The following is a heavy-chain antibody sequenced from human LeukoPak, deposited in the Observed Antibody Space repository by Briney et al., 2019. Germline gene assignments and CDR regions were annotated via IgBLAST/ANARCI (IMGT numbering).Heavy chain of an antibody. J-gene: IGHJ6*02. CDR1: GFTFSSYA. Sequence: GGSLRLSCAASGFTFSSYAMHWVRQAPGKGLEWVAVLSYDGLNKYYADSVKGRFTISRDNSKNTLYLQMNSLRAEDTAVYYCARGSSGWLRYYYYGMDVWGQGTTVTVSS. CDR2: LSYDGLNK. D-gene: IGHD5-12*01. CDR3: ARGSSGWLRYYYYGMDV. V-gene: IGHV3-30-3*01.